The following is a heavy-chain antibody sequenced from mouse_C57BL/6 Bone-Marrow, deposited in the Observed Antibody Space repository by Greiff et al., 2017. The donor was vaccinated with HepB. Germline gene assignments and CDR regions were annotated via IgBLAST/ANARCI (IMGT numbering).Heavy chain of an antibody. V-gene: IGHV5-4*03. J-gene: IGHJ4*01. CDR3: ASDSFITTVVAMDY. Sequence: EVKLVESGGGLVKPGWSLKLSCAASGFTFSSYAMSWVRQTPEKRLGWVATISDGGSYTYYTDNVKGRFPISRDNAKNNLYLQMSHLKSEDTAMYYCASDSFITTVVAMDYWGQGTSVTVAS. D-gene: IGHD1-1*02. CDR2: ISDGGSYT. CDR1: GFTFSSYA.